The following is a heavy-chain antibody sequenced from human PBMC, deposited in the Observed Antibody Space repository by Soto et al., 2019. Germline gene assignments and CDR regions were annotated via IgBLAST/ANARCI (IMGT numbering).Heavy chain of an antibody. CDR3: ARGLTSGDY. D-gene: IGHD7-27*01. V-gene: IGHV1-46*01. CDR1: GYTFTSFY. Sequence: QVQLVQSGAEVKNPGASVKVSCKASGYTFTSFYIHWVRQAPGQGLEWMAIINPNGGSTNYAQNLQGRGTLTRDTSPNTVYMELSSLRSEDTAVYYCARGLTSGDYWGQGTLVTVSS. J-gene: IGHJ4*02. CDR2: INPNGGST.